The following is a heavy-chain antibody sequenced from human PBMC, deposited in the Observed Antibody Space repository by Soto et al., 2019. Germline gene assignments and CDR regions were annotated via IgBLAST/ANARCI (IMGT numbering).Heavy chain of an antibody. CDR1: GFTFSSYS. V-gene: IGHV3-48*02. CDR2: ISSSSSTI. CDR3: ASSGYSYGLWWFDP. D-gene: IGHD5-18*01. Sequence: EVQLVESGGGLVQPGGSLRLSCAASGFTFSSYSMNWVRQAPGKGLEWVSYISSSSSTIYYADSVKGRFTISRDNAKNSLYLQMNSLRDEDTAVYYCASSGYSYGLWWFDPWGQGTLVTVSS. J-gene: IGHJ5*02.